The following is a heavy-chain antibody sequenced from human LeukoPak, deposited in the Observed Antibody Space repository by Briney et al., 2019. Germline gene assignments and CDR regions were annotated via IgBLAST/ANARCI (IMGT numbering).Heavy chain of an antibody. CDR2: IYNSAT. J-gene: IGHJ5*02. Sequence: PSETLCLTCTVSGGSISGGEYHWSWIRQPPGKGLEWIGYIYNSATYYNPSLKSRVSISEDTSNNHFSLKVNSVTAADTAVYCASYRVNEGGRGSWGQGTLVTVSS. V-gene: IGHV4-30-4*01. CDR1: GGSISGGEYH. CDR3: SYRVNEGGRGS. D-gene: IGHD2-15*01.